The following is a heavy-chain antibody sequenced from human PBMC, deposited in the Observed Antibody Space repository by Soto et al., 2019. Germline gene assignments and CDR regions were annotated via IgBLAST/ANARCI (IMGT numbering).Heavy chain of an antibody. Sequence: GGSLRLSCAASGFTFSSYAMSWVRQAPGKGLEWVSAISGSGGSTYYADSVKGRFTISRDNSKNTLYLQMNSLRAEDTAVYYCAKDSGYCSGGSCYYRFDYWGQGTLVTVSS. CDR1: GFTFSSYA. J-gene: IGHJ4*02. CDR3: AKDSGYCSGGSCYYRFDY. CDR2: ISGSGGST. V-gene: IGHV3-23*01. D-gene: IGHD2-15*01.